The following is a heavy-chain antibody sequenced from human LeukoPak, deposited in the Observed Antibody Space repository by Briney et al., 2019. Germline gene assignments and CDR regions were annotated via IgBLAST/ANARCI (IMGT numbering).Heavy chain of an antibody. V-gene: IGHV4-4*07. J-gene: IGHJ4*01. Sequence: SETLSLTRTVSSVFISANDLNSIRQPAGKGLEWIGRSYTTGSTNYNPSLKSRVTISVDMSKNQFSLRLTSVNAADTAVYYCATARLVAVASRYFDSWGQGTLVTVSS. CDR3: ATARLVAVASRYFDS. CDR1: SVFISAND. CDR2: SYTTGST. D-gene: IGHD6-19*01.